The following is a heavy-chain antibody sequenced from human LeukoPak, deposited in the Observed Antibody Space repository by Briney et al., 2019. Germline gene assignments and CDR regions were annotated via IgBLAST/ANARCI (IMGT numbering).Heavy chain of an antibody. D-gene: IGHD3-22*01. CDR2: IYSGGST. V-gene: IGHV3-66*01. J-gene: IGHJ4*02. CDR3: ARVGMVVAYDY. Sequence: GGSLRLSCAASGFTVSSIYMSWVRQAPGKGLEWVSVIYSGGSTYYADSVKGRFTISRDNSKNTLYLQMNSLRAEDTAVYYCARVGMVVAYDYWGQGTLVTVSS. CDR1: GFTVSSIY.